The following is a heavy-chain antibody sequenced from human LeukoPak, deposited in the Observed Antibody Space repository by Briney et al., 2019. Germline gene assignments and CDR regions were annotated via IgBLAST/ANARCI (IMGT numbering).Heavy chain of an antibody. J-gene: IGHJ4*02. D-gene: IGHD1-14*01. CDR2: LYSDGNT. CDR3: ARGVEPLAANTLAY. Sequence: GGSLRLSCAASGFTVITNDMTWVRQARGKGLEWVSVLYSDGNTKYADSVQGRFTISRDNSKNTLYLEMNSLSPDDTAVYYCARGVEPLAANTLAYWGQGTLVTVSS. CDR1: GFTVITND. V-gene: IGHV3-53*01.